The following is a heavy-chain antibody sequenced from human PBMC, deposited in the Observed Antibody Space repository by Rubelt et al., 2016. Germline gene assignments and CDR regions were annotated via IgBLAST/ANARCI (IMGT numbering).Heavy chain of an antibody. CDR2: IKEDGSDK. CDR3: ARDAPGAAASTDY. D-gene: IGHD2-2*01. V-gene: IGHV3-7*01. Sequence: EVQLVESGGDLVQPGGSLRLSCITSEFTFRNHWMSWVRQAPGKGLEWVANIKEDGSDKNYVDSVRGRFTISRDNAKNSLSLQMKSLRGDDTAVYYCARDAPGAAASTDYWGQGTLVTVSS. J-gene: IGHJ4*02. CDR1: EFTFRNHW.